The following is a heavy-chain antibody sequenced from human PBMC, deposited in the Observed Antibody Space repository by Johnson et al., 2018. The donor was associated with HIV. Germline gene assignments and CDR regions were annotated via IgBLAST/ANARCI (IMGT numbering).Heavy chain of an antibody. CDR3: ARDVRMDKAFDI. Sequence: VQLVESGGGVVRPGGSLRLSCAASGFTFDDYGMSWVRQAPGKGLEWVSAISGSGGSTYYADSVKGRFTISRDNSKNTLYLQMNSLRAEDTAVYYCARDVRMDKAFDIWCQGTMVTVSS. D-gene: IGHD2-15*01. CDR1: GFTFDDYG. CDR2: ISGSGGST. J-gene: IGHJ3*02. V-gene: IGHV3-23*04.